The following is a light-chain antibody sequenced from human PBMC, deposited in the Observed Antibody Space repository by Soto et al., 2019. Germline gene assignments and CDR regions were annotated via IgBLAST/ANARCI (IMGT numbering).Light chain of an antibody. J-gene: IGKJ5*01. V-gene: IGKV1-33*01. CDR1: PNSNNC. CDR2: DAS. CDR3: QQYENLPT. Sequence: IRMSQWPSSVSGSXGERVTIGGQPSPNSNNCLHWYQQTPGXAPKLXIYDASNLEAGVTSRFRGSGCGKDFIFTISRLQPEDIATYDCQQYENLPTFGQGTRLEIK.